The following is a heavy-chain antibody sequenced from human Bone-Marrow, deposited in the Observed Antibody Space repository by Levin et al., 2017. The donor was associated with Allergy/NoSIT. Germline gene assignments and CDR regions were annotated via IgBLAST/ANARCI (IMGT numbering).Heavy chain of an antibody. Sequence: RPGGSLRLSCKTSGSTFTAYYMHWVRQAPGQGLEWMGRINPKSGGTNYAQKFQGRVTMTRDTSITTAYMELTRLRYDDTAVYYCASLAAPEDYWGQGTLVTVSS. V-gene: IGHV1-2*06. CDR2: INPKSGGT. D-gene: IGHD6-6*01. CDR3: ASLAAPEDY. CDR1: GSTFTAYY. J-gene: IGHJ4*02.